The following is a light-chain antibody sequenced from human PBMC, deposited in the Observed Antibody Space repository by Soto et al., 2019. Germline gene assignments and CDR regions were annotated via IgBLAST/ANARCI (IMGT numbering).Light chain of an antibody. CDR1: QSVGGN. CDR3: QHYGAAPIT. J-gene: IGKJ5*01. CDR2: GAS. Sequence: EIVLTQPPGSLSLSPGDRATLSCRASQSVGGNVAWYQQIPGQPPKLIIFGASSRATGIADKFSGSGSGTDFTLTISRLEPADVALYYCQHYGAAPITLGQGTRLEIK. V-gene: IGKV3-20*01.